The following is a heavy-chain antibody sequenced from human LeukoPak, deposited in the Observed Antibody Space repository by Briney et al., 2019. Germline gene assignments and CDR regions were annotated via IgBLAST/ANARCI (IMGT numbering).Heavy chain of an antibody. CDR1: GFTFSSYS. CDR3: ARNDYVWGSYRLHFDY. CDR2: IGSSSSTI. Sequence: GGSLRLSCAASGFTFSSYSMNWVRQAPGKGLEWVSYIGSSSSTIYYADSVKGRFTISRDNAKNSLYLQMNSLRDEDTAVYYCARNDYVWGSYRLHFDYWGQGTLVTVSS. D-gene: IGHD3-16*02. V-gene: IGHV3-48*02. J-gene: IGHJ4*02.